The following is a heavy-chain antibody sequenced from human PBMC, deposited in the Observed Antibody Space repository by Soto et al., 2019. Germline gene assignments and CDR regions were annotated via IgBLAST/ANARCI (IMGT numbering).Heavy chain of an antibody. V-gene: IGHV1-18*01. CDR3: ASGWFGEFVYYFDY. D-gene: IGHD3-10*01. CDR1: GYTFTSYG. Sequence: QVQLVQSGAEVKKPGASVKVSCKASGYTFTSYGISWVRQAPGQGLEWMGWISVYNGNTNYAQKLQGRVTMTTDTSTSTACLELRILRSDDTAVYYCASGWFGEFVYYFDYWGQGTLVTVSS. CDR2: ISVYNGNT. J-gene: IGHJ4*02.